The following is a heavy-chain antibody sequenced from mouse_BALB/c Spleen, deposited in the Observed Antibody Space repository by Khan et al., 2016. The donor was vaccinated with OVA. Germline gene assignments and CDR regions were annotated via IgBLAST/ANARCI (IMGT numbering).Heavy chain of an antibody. CDR2: INPRSDYT. Sequence: VQLQQSGAELARPGASVKMSCKASGYTFTSHTMHWVKQRPGQGLEWIGYINPRSDYTQYNQKFNDKATLTAEISSSTAYMQLSSLTAEDSAVYYCARRTTEYALDYWGQGTSVTVSS. V-gene: IGHV1-4*01. D-gene: IGHD2-14*01. CDR1: GYTFTSHT. CDR3: ARRTTEYALDY. J-gene: IGHJ4*01.